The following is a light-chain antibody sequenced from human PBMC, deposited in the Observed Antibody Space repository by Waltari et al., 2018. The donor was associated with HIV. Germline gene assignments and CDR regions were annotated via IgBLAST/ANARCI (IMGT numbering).Light chain of an antibody. CDR3: QQRSNWTPL. CDR2: DAS. Sequence: EIVLTQSPATLSLSPGERATISCRASQSVSSYLAWYQQKPGQAPRLLIYDASNRATGIPARFSGSGSGTDFTLTISSLEPEDFAVYYCQQRSNWTPLFGGGTRVEIK. J-gene: IGKJ4*02. CDR1: QSVSSY. V-gene: IGKV3-11*01.